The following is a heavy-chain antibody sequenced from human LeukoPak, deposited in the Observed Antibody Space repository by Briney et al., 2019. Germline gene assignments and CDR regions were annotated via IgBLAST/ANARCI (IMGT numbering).Heavy chain of an antibody. V-gene: IGHV3-23*01. Sequence: GGSLRLSCAASGFTFSSYAMSWVRQAPGKGLEWVSGISNTGGSTYHADSAKGRFTISRDNSKNTLYLQINSLRAEDTAVYYCVKDSEQWLVRAFQHWGQGTLVTVS. CDR2: ISNTGGST. D-gene: IGHD6-19*01. CDR3: VKDSEQWLVRAFQH. J-gene: IGHJ1*01. CDR1: GFTFSSYA.